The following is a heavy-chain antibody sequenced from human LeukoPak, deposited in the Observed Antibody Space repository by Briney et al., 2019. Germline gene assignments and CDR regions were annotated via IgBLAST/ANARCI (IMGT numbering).Heavy chain of an antibody. CDR3: ARDCGLYCSYYYYMDV. CDR2: IIPIFGTA. CDR1: GGTFSSYA. J-gene: IGHJ6*03. V-gene: IGHV1-69*05. Sequence: SVKVSCKASGGTFSSYAISWGRQAPGQGLEWMGGIIPIFGTANYAQKFQGRVTITTDESTSTAYMELSSLRSEDTAVYYCARDCGLYCSYYYYMDVWGKGTTVTVSS.